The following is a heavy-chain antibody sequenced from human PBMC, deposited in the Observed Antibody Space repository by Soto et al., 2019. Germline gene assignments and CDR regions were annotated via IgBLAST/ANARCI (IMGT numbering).Heavy chain of an antibody. V-gene: IGHV3-74*01. Sequence: EVQLVESGGGLVQPGGSLRLSCAASGFTFSSHWMHWVRQAPGKGLVWVSRINSDGSNTSYADSVKGRFTISRDNAKNPLYLQMNSRRAEDTAVYYCTRGSSKHYYHYGMDVWGQGTTVTVSS. CDR2: INSDGSNT. J-gene: IGHJ6*02. D-gene: IGHD6-6*01. CDR1: GFTFSSHW. CDR3: TRGSSKHYYHYGMDV.